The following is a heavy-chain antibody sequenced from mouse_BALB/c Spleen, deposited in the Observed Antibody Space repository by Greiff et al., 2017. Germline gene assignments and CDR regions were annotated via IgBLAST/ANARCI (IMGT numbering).Heavy chain of an antibody. J-gene: IGHJ4*01. V-gene: IGHV5-6-5*01. Sequence: EVQLVESGGGLVKPGGSLKLSCAASGFTFSSYAMSWVRQTPEKRLEWVASISSGGSTYYPDSVKGRFTISRDNARNILYLQMSSLRSEDTAMYYCARSTMIEGSYAMDYWGQGTSVTVSS. D-gene: IGHD2-4*01. CDR1: GFTFSSYA. CDR3: ARSTMIEGSYAMDY. CDR2: ISSGGST.